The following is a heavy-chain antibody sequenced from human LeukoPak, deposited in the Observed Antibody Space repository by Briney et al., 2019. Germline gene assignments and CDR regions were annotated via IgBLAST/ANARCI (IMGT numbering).Heavy chain of an antibody. CDR3: AKTYYYLSGSLPEAY. CDR2: ISDTGGST. D-gene: IGHD3-10*01. J-gene: IGHJ4*02. CDR1: GFMFRGYA. V-gene: IGHV3-23*01. Sequence: GGSLRLSCAASGFMFRGYAMSWVRQAPGKGLEWVSGISDTGGSTYYADSVKGRFTISRDNSKNTLYLQMNSLRVEDTALYFCAKTYYYLSGSLPEAYWGQGTLVTVSS.